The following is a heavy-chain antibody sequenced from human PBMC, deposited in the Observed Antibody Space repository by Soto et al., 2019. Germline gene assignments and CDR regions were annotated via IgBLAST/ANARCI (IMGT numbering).Heavy chain of an antibody. V-gene: IGHV4-39*01. CDR1: GGSISSSSYY. D-gene: IGHD6-19*01. J-gene: IGHJ4*02. Sequence: PSETLSLTCTVSGGSISSSSYYWGWIRQPPGKGLEWIGSIYYSGSTYYNPSLKSRVTISVDTSKNQFSLKLSSVTAADTAVYYCARLTSGWYSYWGPGTLVTVSS. CDR3: ARLTSGWYSY. CDR2: IYYSGST.